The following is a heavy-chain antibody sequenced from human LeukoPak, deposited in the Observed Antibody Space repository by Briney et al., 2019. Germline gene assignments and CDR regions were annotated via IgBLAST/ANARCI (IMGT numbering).Heavy chain of an antibody. CDR2: IYCSGST. Sequence: SETLSLTCTVSGGSISSYYWSWIRQPPGKGLEWIGYIYCSGSTNYNPSLKSRVTISVDTSKNQFSLKLSSVTAADTAVYYCARHLRITMVTTDAFDIWGQGTMVTVSS. CDR3: ARHLRITMVTTDAFDI. D-gene: IGHD3-10*01. CDR1: GGSISSYY. J-gene: IGHJ3*02. V-gene: IGHV4-59*08.